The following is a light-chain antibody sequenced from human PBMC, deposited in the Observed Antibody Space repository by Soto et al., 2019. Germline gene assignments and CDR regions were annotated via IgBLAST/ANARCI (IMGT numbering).Light chain of an antibody. Sequence: EIVMTQSPATLSVSPGDRVTLSCRASQRVSSNLAWYQQKPGQAPSLLIYGESTRDTGIPSRFSGSGSGTEFTLTSSSLQSEDFAVSSCQQYNTLPQTFGQGTKLEIK. CDR1: QRVSSN. V-gene: IGKV3-15*01. CDR3: QQYNTLPQT. J-gene: IGKJ2*01. CDR2: GES.